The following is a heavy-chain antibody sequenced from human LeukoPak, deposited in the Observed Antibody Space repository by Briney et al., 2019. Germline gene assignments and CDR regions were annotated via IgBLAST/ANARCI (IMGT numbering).Heavy chain of an antibody. CDR2: ISAYNGNT. D-gene: IGHD3-10*01. V-gene: IGHV1-18*01. J-gene: IGHJ4*02. CDR1: GYTFTSYG. Sequence: GASVKVSCKASGYTFTSYGISWVRQAPGHGLEWMGWISAYNGNTNYAQKLQGRVTMTTDTSTSTAYMELRSLRSDDTAVYYCAIDNSYGSGSYSDYWGQGTLVTVSS. CDR3: AIDNSYGSGSYSDY.